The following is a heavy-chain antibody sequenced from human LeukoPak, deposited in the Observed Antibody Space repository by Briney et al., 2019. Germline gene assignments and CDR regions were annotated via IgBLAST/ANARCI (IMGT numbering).Heavy chain of an antibody. CDR1: GFTFSSYS. CDR3: ARGSPGGIAAAGN. Sequence: GGSLRLSCAASGFTFSSYSMNWDRQAPGKGLEWVSSISSSSSYIYYADSVKGRFTISRDNAKNSLYLQMNSLRAEDTAVYYCARGSPGGIAAAGNWGQGTLVTVSS. J-gene: IGHJ4*02. CDR2: ISSSSSYI. D-gene: IGHD6-13*01. V-gene: IGHV3-21*01.